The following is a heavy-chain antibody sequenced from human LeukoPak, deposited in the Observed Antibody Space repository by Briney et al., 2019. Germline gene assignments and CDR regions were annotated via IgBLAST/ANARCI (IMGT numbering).Heavy chain of an antibody. V-gene: IGHV3-33*01. J-gene: IGHJ4*02. Sequence: PGGSLRLSCATSGFSFSSYGMHWVRQAPGKGLEWVAVIWFDGSTKYYVDSVKGRFTISRDNSKNTLYLQMNSLRAEDTALYYCARDALPAVMAYYFDYSGQGTLVTVSS. D-gene: IGHD2-2*01. CDR3: ARDALPAVMAYYFDY. CDR1: GFSFSSYG. CDR2: IWFDGSTK.